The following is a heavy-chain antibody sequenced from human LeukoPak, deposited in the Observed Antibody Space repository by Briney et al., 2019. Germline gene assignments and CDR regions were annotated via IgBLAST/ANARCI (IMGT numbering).Heavy chain of an antibody. CDR3: AKDYDYGDYVYAFDI. D-gene: IGHD4-17*01. J-gene: IGHJ3*02. V-gene: IGHV3-33*06. CDR1: GFTFSSYG. CDR2: IWYDGSNK. Sequence: GGSLRLSCAASGFTFSSYGMHWVRQAPGKGLEWVAVIWYDGSNKYYADSVKGRFTISRDNSKNTLYLQMNSLRAEDTAVYYCAKDYDYGDYVYAFDIWGQGTMVTVSS.